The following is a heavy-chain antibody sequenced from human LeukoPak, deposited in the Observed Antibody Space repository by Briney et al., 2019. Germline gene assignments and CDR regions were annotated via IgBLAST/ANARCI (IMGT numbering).Heavy chain of an antibody. CDR2: ISSSGSTI. Sequence: PGGSLRLSCAASGFSFRDYYMSWIRQAPGKGLEWVSYISSSGSTIYYADSVKGRFTTSRDNAKNSLYLQMNSLRAEDTAVYYCAKDNVLRYFDWLSNWGQGTLVTVSS. D-gene: IGHD3-9*01. CDR1: GFSFRDYY. V-gene: IGHV3-11*01. J-gene: IGHJ4*02. CDR3: AKDNVLRYFDWLSN.